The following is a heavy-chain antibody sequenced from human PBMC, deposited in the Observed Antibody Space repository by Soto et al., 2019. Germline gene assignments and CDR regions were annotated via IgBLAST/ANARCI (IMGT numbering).Heavy chain of an antibody. CDR3: AKVKSTAMAPRDFDY. V-gene: IGHV3-23*01. J-gene: IGHJ4*02. CDR2: ISGSGGST. CDR1: GFTFSSYS. D-gene: IGHD5-18*01. Sequence: GGSLRLSCAASGFTFSSYSMSWVRQAPGKGLEWVSAISGSGGSTYYADSVKGRFTISRDNSKNTLYLQMNSLRAEDTAVYYCAKVKSTAMAPRDFDYWGQGTLVTAPQ.